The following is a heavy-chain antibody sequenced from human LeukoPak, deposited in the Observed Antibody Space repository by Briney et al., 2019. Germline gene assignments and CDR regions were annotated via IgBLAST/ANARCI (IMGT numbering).Heavy chain of an antibody. CDR3: AKDFRAKSGSGSYGWFDP. CDR2: ISGSGVST. V-gene: IGHV3-23*01. Sequence: GGTLRLSCAASGFTFSSYGMSWVRQAPGQGLEWVSVISGSGVSTYYADSVKGRFTISRDNSKNTLYLQMNSLRAEDTAVYYCAKDFRAKSGSGSYGWFDPWGQGTLVTVSS. J-gene: IGHJ5*02. D-gene: IGHD3-10*01. CDR1: GFTFSSYG.